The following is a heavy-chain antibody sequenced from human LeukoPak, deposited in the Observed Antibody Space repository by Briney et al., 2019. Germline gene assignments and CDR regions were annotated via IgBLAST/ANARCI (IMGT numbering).Heavy chain of an antibody. J-gene: IGHJ4*02. CDR2: ISSSSSYI. CDR1: GFTFSTYS. Sequence: GGSLRLSCAASGFTFSTYSMDWVRQAPGMGLEWVASISSSSSYIYYADSVKGRSTISRDNAKNSLDLQMNSLRAEDTAVYYCARDAGITGTTDLDYWGQGTLVTVSS. V-gene: IGHV3-21*01. D-gene: IGHD1-7*01. CDR3: ARDAGITGTTDLDY.